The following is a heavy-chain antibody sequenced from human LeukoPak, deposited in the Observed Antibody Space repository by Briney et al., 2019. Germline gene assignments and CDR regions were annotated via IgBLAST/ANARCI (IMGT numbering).Heavy chain of an antibody. CDR2: IRGKGFSDPP. Sequence: GGSLRLPCAASGFTFSDSAIHWVRQASGKGLEWVGRIRGKGFSDPPAYAASVKDRFTISRDDSESTAYLQMNSLKAEDTAVYYCTVLQSGGNLFDPWGPGTQVTVSS. CDR1: GFTFSDSA. J-gene: IGHJ5*02. V-gene: IGHV3-73*01. D-gene: IGHD2/OR15-2a*01. CDR3: TVLQSGGNLFDP.